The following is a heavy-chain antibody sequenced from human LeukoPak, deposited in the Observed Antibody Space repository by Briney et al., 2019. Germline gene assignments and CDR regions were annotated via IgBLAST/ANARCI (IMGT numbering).Heavy chain of an antibody. D-gene: IGHD1-26*01. CDR3: ARSPPSGSQPFDY. V-gene: IGHV3-11*01. CDR2: IGSGGGNI. Sequence: GGSLRLSCVASGFTFSDYYMSWIRQAPGKGLEWVSYIGSGGGNIYYADSVKGRFTISRDNAKNSLYLQMNSLRAEDTAVYYCARSPPSGSQPFDYWGQGTLVTVSS. J-gene: IGHJ4*02. CDR1: GFTFSDYY.